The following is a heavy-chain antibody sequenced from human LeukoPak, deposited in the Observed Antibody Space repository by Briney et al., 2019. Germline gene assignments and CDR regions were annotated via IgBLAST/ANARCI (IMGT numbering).Heavy chain of an antibody. CDR3: ARDSSSFEFDY. J-gene: IGHJ4*02. CDR2: IYYSGST. V-gene: IGHV4-31*03. D-gene: IGHD6-13*01. CDR1: GGSISSGGYY. Sequence: PSETLSLTCTVSGGSISSGGYYWSWIRQHPGKGLEWIGYIYYSGSTYYNPSLKSRVTISVDTSKNQFSLKLSSVTAADTAVYYCARDSSSFEFDYWGQGTLVTVSS.